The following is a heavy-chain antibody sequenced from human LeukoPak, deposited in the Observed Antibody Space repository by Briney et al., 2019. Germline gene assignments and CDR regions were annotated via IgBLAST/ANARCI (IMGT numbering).Heavy chain of an antibody. CDR2: IDSSGGYM. CDR3: LRGDRRDY. J-gene: IGHJ4*02. Sequence: GGSLRLSCAASGFTFSSYAMSWVRQAPGKGLEWVSSIDSSGGYMFYADSVKGRFIISRDNAKDSLYLQMNSLRAEDTAVYYCLRGDRRDYWGQGTLVTVSS. V-gene: IGHV3-21*06. CDR1: GFTFSSYA.